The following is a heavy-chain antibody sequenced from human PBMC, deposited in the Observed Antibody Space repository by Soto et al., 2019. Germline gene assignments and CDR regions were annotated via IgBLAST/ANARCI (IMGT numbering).Heavy chain of an antibody. CDR1: GYTFTSYG. J-gene: IGHJ4*02. V-gene: IGHV1-18*01. CDR2: ISADNGNT. Sequence: QVQLVQSGAEVKKPGASVKVSCKASGYTFTSYGISWVRQAPGQGLEWMGWISADNGNTNYAQKLQGRVTMTTDTSTSTAYMELRSLRSDDTAVYYCARVYYDFWSADPYYFDYWGQGTLVTVSS. CDR3: ARVYYDFWSADPYYFDY. D-gene: IGHD3-3*01.